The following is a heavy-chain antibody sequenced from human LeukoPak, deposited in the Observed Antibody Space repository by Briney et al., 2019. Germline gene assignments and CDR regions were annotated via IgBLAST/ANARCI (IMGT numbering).Heavy chain of an antibody. V-gene: IGHV1-69*06. CDR2: IIPIFGTA. Sequence: SVNVSCKASVGTFSSYAISGVRQAPGQGREWMAGIIPIFGTANYAQKLQGRLTITADKSTSTAYIELSSLRSEDTAVYYCARVGVDPRVFDIGGQGTMVTVSS. J-gene: IGHJ3*02. CDR3: ARVGVDPRVFDI. D-gene: IGHD3-3*01. CDR1: VGTFSSYA.